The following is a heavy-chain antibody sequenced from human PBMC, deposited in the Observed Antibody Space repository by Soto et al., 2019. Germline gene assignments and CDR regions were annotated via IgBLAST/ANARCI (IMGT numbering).Heavy chain of an antibody. CDR1: GYSFTSYW. Sequence: GESLKISCKGSGYSFTSYWISWVRQMPGKGLEWMGRIDPSDSYTNYSPSFQGHVTISADKSISTAYLQWSSLKASDTAMYYCARVIAARDYYYYGMDVWGQGTTVTVSS. CDR2: IDPSDSYT. D-gene: IGHD6-6*01. V-gene: IGHV5-10-1*01. CDR3: ARVIAARDYYYYGMDV. J-gene: IGHJ6*02.